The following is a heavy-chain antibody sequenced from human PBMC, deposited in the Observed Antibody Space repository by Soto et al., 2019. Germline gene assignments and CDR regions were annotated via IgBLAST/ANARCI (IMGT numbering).Heavy chain of an antibody. CDR1: WFSFTTGGVG. Sequence: GSGATLGNAPQTLTLTCTFSWFSFTTGGVGVAWIRQPPGKALEWLGLIYWHDDNRYRPSMNNRVTITRNTSRNQVVLTLTNMDPLYTGTYSCVHRQRANTESDVSG. D-gene: IGHD2-15*01. J-gene: IGHJ6*02. CDR3: VHRQRANTESDV. V-gene: IGHV2-5*01. CDR2: IYWHDDN.